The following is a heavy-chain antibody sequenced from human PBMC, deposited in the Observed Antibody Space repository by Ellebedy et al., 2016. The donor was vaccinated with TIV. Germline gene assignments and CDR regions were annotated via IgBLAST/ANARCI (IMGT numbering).Heavy chain of an antibody. CDR1: GFSFSNYW. Sequence: GGSLRLSXAASGFSFSNYWIHWVRQAPGKGLVWVSRINNDGTATTYADSVKGRFTISRDNTKNTLYLQMNSLRAEDTGVYYCARRSSGYCVGVKCTTDFDYWGQGSLVTVSS. CDR3: ARRSSGYCVGVKCTTDFDY. J-gene: IGHJ4*02. V-gene: IGHV3-74*01. D-gene: IGHD2-2*03. CDR2: INNDGTAT.